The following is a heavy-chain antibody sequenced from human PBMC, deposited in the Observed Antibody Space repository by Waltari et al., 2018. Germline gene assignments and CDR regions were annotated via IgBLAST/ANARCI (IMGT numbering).Heavy chain of an antibody. D-gene: IGHD4-17*01. CDR3: AKDPFDYGDYASYGMDV. Sequence: EVQLLESGGGLVQPGGSLRLSCAASGFTFSSYAMSWVRQAPGKGLVWVSALGGSGGRTYYAESVKGRFTISRDNSKNTLYLQMYSLRAEDTAVYYCAKDPFDYGDYASYGMDVWGQGTTVTVSS. V-gene: IGHV3-23*01. J-gene: IGHJ6*02. CDR1: GFTFSSYA. CDR2: LGGSGGRT.